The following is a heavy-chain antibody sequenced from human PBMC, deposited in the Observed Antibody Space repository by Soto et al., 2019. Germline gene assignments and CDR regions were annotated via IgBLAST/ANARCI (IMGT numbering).Heavy chain of an antibody. J-gene: IGHJ4*02. CDR3: AREHRSGTIFGVVIIRYFDY. Sequence: GGSLRLSCAASGFTFSSYWMSWVRQAPGKGLEWVANIKQDGSEKSYVDSVKGRFTISRDNAKNALYLQMNSLRAEETAVYYCAREHRSGTIFGVVIIRYFDYWGQGTLVTVSS. V-gene: IGHV3-7*01. CDR1: GFTFSSYW. D-gene: IGHD3-3*01. CDR2: IKQDGSEK.